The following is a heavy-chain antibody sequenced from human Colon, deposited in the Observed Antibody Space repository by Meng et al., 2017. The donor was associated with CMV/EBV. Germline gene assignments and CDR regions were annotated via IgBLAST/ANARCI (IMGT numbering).Heavy chain of an antibody. Sequence: GGSLRLSCAASGFTFSSYSMNWVRQAPGKGLEWVSSISSSSSSYIYYADSVKGRFTISRDNAKNSLYLQMNSLRAEDTAVYYCARDVISGWSGYLYYYGMDVWGQGTTVTVSS. J-gene: IGHJ6*02. CDR1: GFTFSSYS. D-gene: IGHD3-3*01. CDR3: ARDVISGWSGYLYYYGMDV. V-gene: IGHV3-21*01. CDR2: ISSSSSSYI.